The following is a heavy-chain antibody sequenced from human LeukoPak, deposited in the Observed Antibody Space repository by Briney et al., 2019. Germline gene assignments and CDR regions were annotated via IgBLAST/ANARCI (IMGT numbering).Heavy chain of an antibody. V-gene: IGHV3-21*01. Sequence: RGSLRLSCAASGFTFSDYSMNWVRQAPRKGLEWVSSISTGSSFIYYADSVKGRFTISRDNTKNSLYLQLNSLRAEDTAVYYCTRGYSAFAYWGQGTLVTVSS. CDR3: TRGYSAFAY. CDR1: GFTFSDYS. CDR2: ISTGSSFI. D-gene: IGHD2-15*01. J-gene: IGHJ4*02.